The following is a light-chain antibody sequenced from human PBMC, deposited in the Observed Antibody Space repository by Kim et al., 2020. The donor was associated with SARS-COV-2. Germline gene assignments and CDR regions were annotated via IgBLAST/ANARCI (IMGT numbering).Light chain of an antibody. CDR1: SGQSSYA. Sequence: ASVQLPCTLSSGQSSYAIAWLQQQPEKGPRYSMKVNSDGSHTRGDGTPDRFSGSSSGDERYLSISNLQSEDEADFSCQTWGTGFVVFGRGTQLTV. J-gene: IGLJ2*01. CDR2: VNSDGSH. V-gene: IGLV4-69*01. CDR3: QTWGTGFVV.